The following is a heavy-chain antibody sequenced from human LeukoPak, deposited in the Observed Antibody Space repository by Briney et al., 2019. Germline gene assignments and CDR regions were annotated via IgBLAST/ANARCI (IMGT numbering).Heavy chain of an antibody. D-gene: IGHD2-8*01. J-gene: IGHJ4*02. CDR2: INPSGGGT. Sequence: ASAKVSCKASGYTSTSYYMHWVRQAPGQGLEWMGIINPSGGGTSYAQKFQGRVTMTRDTSTSTVYMELSSLRSEDTAVYYCARDCTNGVCPFDYWGQGTLVTVSS. CDR1: GYTSTSYY. V-gene: IGHV1-46*01. CDR3: ARDCTNGVCPFDY.